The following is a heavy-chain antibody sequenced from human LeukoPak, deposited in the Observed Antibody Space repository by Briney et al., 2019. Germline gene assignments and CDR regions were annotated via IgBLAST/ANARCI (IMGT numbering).Heavy chain of an antibody. CDR2: INPSAGSA. D-gene: IGHD6-19*01. J-gene: IGHJ4*02. CDR3: ARAEYANGWYDY. Sequence: ASVKVSCKASGYTFTSYYLHWLRQAPGQGLECVGVINPSAGSATYAQKFQGRVTMTSDTSTSTVYMELSSLSSEDTAVYYCARAEYANGWYDYWGQGTLVTVSS. CDR1: GYTFTSYY. V-gene: IGHV1-46*01.